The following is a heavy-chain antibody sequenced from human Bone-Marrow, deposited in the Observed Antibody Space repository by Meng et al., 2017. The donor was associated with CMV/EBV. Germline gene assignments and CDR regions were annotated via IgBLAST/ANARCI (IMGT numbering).Heavy chain of an antibody. CDR3: ARARSGGRYYYGMDV. Sequence: SETLSLTCTVSGVSISSYYWSWVRQPPGKGLEWIGYIYNSGSTNYNPSLKSRVNISVDTPKNQFSLKLSSVTAADTAVYYCARARSGGRYYYGMDVWGRGTTVTVSS. CDR2: IYNSGST. D-gene: IGHD1-26*01. CDR1: GVSISSYY. J-gene: IGHJ6*02. V-gene: IGHV4-59*01.